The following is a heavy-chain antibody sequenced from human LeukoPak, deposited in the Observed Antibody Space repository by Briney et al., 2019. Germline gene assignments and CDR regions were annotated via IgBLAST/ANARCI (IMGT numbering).Heavy chain of an antibody. J-gene: IGHJ5*02. CDR2: INPSGGST. Sequence: ASVKVSCKASGYTFTSYYMHWVRQAPGQGLEWMGIINPSGGSTSYAQKFQGRVTMTRDTSTSTVYMELSSLRSEDTAVYYCARDVDDILTGYYAHKFDPWSQGTLVTVSS. CDR3: ARDVDDILTGYYAHKFDP. D-gene: IGHD3-9*01. V-gene: IGHV1-46*01. CDR1: GYTFTSYY.